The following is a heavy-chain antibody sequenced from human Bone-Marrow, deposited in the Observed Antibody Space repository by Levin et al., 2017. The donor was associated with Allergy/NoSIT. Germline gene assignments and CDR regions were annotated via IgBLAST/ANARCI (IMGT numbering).Heavy chain of an antibody. V-gene: IGHV3-23*01. Sequence: SCAASGFTFSSYAMSWVRQAPGKGLEWVSAISGSGGSTYYADSVKGRFTISRDNSKNTLYLQMNSLRAEDTAVYYCAVDSSSHLYYYYGMDVWGQGTTVTVSS. J-gene: IGHJ6*02. D-gene: IGHD6-6*01. CDR1: GFTFSSYA. CDR2: ISGSGGST. CDR3: AVDSSSHLYYYYGMDV.